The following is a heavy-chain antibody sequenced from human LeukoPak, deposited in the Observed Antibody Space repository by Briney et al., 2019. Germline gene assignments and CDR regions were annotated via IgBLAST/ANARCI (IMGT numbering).Heavy chain of an antibody. CDR1: GSAIRSGFY. CDR2: IYHGGST. J-gene: IGHJ4*02. D-gene: IGHD3-16*02. V-gene: IGHV4-38-2*01. Sequence: SETLSLTCAVSGSAIRSGFYWGWLRQPPGKELEWIGSIYHGGSTYYTPSLKSRVTISVDTPKNHFSLSLNSVTVADTAVYYCARYRYGGPADYWGPGIQITVSS. CDR3: ARYRYGGPADY.